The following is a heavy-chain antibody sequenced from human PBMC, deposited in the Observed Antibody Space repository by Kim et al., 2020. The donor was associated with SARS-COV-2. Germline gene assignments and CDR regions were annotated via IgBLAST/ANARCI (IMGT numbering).Heavy chain of an antibody. Sequence: GGSLRLSCAASGFTFSSYSMNWVRQAPGKGLEWVSSISSSSSYIYYADSVKGRFTISRDNAKNSLYLQMNSLRAEDTAVYYCAREGGRVAVAGTADYWGQGTLVTVSS. D-gene: IGHD6-19*01. CDR2: ISSSSSYI. CDR1: GFTFSSYS. V-gene: IGHV3-21*01. J-gene: IGHJ4*02. CDR3: AREGGRVAVAGTADY.